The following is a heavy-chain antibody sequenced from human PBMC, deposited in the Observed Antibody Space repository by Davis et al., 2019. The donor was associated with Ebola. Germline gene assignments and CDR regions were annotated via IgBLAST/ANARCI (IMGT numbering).Heavy chain of an antibody. J-gene: IGHJ2*01. CDR1: GFTFSSYW. D-gene: IGHD6-19*01. Sequence: GASLKISCAASGFTFSSYWMSWVRQAPGKGLEWVANINHDGSAKYSVDSVKGRFTISRDNAKTSLYLQMNSLRAEDTAVYYCARSVGLAVAGEWYFDLWGRGTLVTVSS. CDR2: INHDGSAK. V-gene: IGHV3-7*01. CDR3: ARSVGLAVAGEWYFDL.